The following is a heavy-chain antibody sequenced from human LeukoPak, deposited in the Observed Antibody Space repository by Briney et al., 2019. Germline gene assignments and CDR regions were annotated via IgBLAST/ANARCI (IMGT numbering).Heavy chain of an antibody. CDR2: INWNSVSI. CDR3: AKGSSYTETYYFDY. Sequence: GGYLRLSCGASGLTFDDYAMRWVRQAQGKGLEWVSSINWNSVSIGYADSVKGRFTISRDNAKNSLYLQMNNLRAEDTALYYCAKGSSYTETYYFDYWGQGTLVTVSS. V-gene: IGHV3-9*01. CDR1: GLTFDDYA. J-gene: IGHJ4*02. D-gene: IGHD2-2*02.